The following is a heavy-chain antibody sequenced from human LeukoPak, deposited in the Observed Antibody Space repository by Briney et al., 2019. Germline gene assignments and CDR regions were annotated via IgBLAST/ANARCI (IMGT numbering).Heavy chain of an antibody. V-gene: IGHV4-4*09. J-gene: IGHJ4*02. CDR2: IYTSGTT. CDR3: ARLRVISETTDYFDY. CDR1: GGSISSNY. Sequence: SETLSLTCTVSGGSISSNYWSWIRQPPGKGLEWIGYIYTSGTTNYNPSLKSRVTISLDTSKNQFSLRLSSVTAVDTAVYYCARLRVISETTDYFDYWGQGTLVTVSS. D-gene: IGHD1-7*01.